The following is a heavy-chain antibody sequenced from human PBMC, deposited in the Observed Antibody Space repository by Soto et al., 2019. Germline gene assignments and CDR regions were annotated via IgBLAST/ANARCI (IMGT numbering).Heavy chain of an antibody. CDR2: ISYDGSNK. CDR1: GFTFSSYA. Sequence: QVQLVESGGGVVQPGRSLRLSCAASGFTFSSYAMHWVRQAPGKRLEWVAVISYDGSNKYYADSAKGRFTISRDNSKSTLYLQMNSLRAEDTAVYYCARPVVGATRSFGYWGQGTLVTVSS. D-gene: IGHD1-26*01. J-gene: IGHJ4*02. V-gene: IGHV3-30-3*01. CDR3: ARPVVGATRSFGY.